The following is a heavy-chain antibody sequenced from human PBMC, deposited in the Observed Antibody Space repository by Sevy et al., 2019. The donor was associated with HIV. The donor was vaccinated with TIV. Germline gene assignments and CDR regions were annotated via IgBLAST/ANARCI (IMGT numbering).Heavy chain of an antibody. D-gene: IGHD3-22*01. CDR3: ANGTYYYDSSGYYESFDY. CDR1: GFTFSSYA. CDR2: ISGSGGST. Sequence: GGSLRLSCAASGFTFSSYAMSWVRQAPGKGLEWVSAISGSGGSTYYADSVKGRFTISRDNSKNTLYLQMNSLRAEDTAVYYCANGTYYYDSSGYYESFDYWGQGTLVTVSS. V-gene: IGHV3-23*01. J-gene: IGHJ4*02.